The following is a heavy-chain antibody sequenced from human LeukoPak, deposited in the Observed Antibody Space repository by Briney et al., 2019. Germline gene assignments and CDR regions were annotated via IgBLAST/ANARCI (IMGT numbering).Heavy chain of an antibody. Sequence: GASVKASCKASGYTFTAYYMHWGRQAPGQGLEWMGWMNPNSGGTNYAQKFQGRVTMTRDTSISTAYMELSRLRSDDTAVYYCARDLGAYYDSSGYYYVISSCWACWGQGTMVTVSS. D-gene: IGHD3-22*01. CDR3: ARDLGAYYDSSGYYYVISSCWAC. CDR2: MNPNSGGT. J-gene: IGHJ3*01. CDR1: GYTFTAYY. V-gene: IGHV1-2*02.